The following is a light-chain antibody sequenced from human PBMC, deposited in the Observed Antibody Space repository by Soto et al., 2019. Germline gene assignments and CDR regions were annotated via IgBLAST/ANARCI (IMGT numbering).Light chain of an antibody. CDR2: DAS. J-gene: IGKJ4*01. Sequence: DIQMTQSPSTLSASVGDRVTITCRASQSISSWLAWYQQKPGKAPKLLIYDASSLESGVPSRFSGSGSGTEFTLTISSLQPDDFATYYCQQYNSYLLTFGGGTKMVIK. V-gene: IGKV1-5*01. CDR3: QQYNSYLLT. CDR1: QSISSW.